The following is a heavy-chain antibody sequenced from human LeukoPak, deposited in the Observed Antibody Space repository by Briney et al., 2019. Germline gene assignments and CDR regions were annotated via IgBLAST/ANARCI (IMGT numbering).Heavy chain of an antibody. J-gene: IGHJ4*02. CDR2: ISGGGETT. CDR1: GFTFSSYA. Sequence: PGGSLRLSCAASGFTFSSYAMSWVRQAPGKGLEWVSVISGGGETTYYADSAKGRFTISRDNSQNTLYLQMNSLRAEDTAVYYCARDYADYVGYFFFDYWGQGTLVTVSS. CDR3: ARDYADYVGYFFFDY. D-gene: IGHD4-17*01. V-gene: IGHV3-23*01.